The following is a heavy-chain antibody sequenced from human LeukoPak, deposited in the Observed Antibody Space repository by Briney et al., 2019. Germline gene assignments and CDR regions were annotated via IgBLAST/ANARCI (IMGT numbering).Heavy chain of an antibody. V-gene: IGHV3-7*01. CDR3: ARTYAASPGY. J-gene: IGHJ4*02. D-gene: IGHD6-25*01. CDR2: VKQDGSEK. Sequence: GGSLRLSCAASGFTFSKYWMSWVRQGPGKGLEWVANVKQDGSEKNYVDSVKGRFTISRDNAQNSLYLQMTSLRAEDTAVYYCARTYAASPGYWGQGTLVTVSS. CDR1: GFTFSKYW.